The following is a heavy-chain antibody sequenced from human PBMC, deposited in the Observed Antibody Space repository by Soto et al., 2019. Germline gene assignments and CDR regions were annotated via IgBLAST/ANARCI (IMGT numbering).Heavy chain of an antibody. J-gene: IGHJ5*02. D-gene: IGHD3-22*01. V-gene: IGHV4-34*01. Sequence: SETLSLTCAVYGGSFSGYYWSWIRQPPGKGLEWIGEINHSGSTNYNPSLKSRVTISVDTSKNQFSLKLSSVTAADTAVYYCARYRSWAPYYYDSSGYYYDWFDPWGQGTLVTVSS. CDR3: ARYRSWAPYYYDSSGYYYDWFDP. CDR1: GGSFSGYY. CDR2: INHSGST.